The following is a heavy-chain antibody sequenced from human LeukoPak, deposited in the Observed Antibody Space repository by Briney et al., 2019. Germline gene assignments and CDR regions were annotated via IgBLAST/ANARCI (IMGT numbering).Heavy chain of an antibody. Sequence: PSETLSLTCTVSGGSISTYYWSWIRQPPGKGPEWIGYIHSSGSTNYNPSLKSRVTLSVDTSKYQFSLRVNSVTAADTAVYYCARQWMVRGVDDAFDIWGQGTMVTVSS. D-gene: IGHD3-10*01. V-gene: IGHV4-59*01. CDR2: IHSSGST. CDR3: ARQWMVRGVDDAFDI. CDR1: GGSISTYY. J-gene: IGHJ3*02.